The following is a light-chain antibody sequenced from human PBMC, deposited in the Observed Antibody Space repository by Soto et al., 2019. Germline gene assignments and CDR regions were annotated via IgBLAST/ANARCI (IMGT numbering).Light chain of an antibody. CDR1: QSFSTSY. J-gene: IGKJ3*01. CDR3: QHYGNTPPSVT. V-gene: IGKV3-20*01. CDR2: GAS. Sequence: EIVLTQSPGTLSLSPGERATPPSGARQSFSTSYLFWYKQKPGQAPRLLTYGASSRATGIPDRFSGSGSGTDFTLTISRLEPEDFAVYYCQHYGNTPPSVTFGPGTKVDIK.